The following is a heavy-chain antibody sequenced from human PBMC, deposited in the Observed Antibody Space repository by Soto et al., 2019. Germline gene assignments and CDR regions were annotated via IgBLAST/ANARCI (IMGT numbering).Heavy chain of an antibody. V-gene: IGHV1-69*01. CDR2: IMPIIGTA. CDR1: GGTFSSYA. Sequence: QVQLVQSGAEVKKPGSSVQVSCKASGGTFSSYAINWVRQLPGQGLEWMGGIMPIIGTANYAQMFQSRVTITADESTSTADMELSSLRSEDTAVYYCARGGYSSSYRLDYWGQGTLVTVSS. D-gene: IGHD6-13*01. J-gene: IGHJ4*02. CDR3: ARGGYSSSYRLDY.